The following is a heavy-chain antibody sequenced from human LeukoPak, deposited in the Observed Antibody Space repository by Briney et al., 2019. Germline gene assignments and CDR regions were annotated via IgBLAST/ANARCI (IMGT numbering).Heavy chain of an antibody. J-gene: IGHJ4*02. CDR1: GFTFTNYW. V-gene: IGHV3-7*01. Sequence: GGALRLSCAASGFTFTNYWMSWVRQAPGEGLEWVASIKFDGSEKYYVDSVRGRFTISRDNTKNSLYLQMNSLGAEDTAVYYCARGQDGTTDYWGQGTLVTVSS. CDR3: ARGQDGTTDY. D-gene: IGHD1-1*01. CDR2: IKFDGSEK.